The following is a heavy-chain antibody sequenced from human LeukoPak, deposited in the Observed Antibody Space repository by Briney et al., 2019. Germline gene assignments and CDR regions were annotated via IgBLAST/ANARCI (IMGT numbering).Heavy chain of an antibody. V-gene: IGHV3-7*01. CDR3: ARDGAIYGDYLYFDY. CDR1: GFTFSSYW. J-gene: IGHJ4*02. D-gene: IGHD4-17*01. Sequence: GGSLRLSCAASGFTFSSYWMSWVRQAPGKGLEWVANIKQDGSEKYYVDSVKGRFTISRDNAKNSLYLQMNSLRAEDTAVYYCARDGAIYGDYLYFDYWGQGTLVTVSS. CDR2: IKQDGSEK.